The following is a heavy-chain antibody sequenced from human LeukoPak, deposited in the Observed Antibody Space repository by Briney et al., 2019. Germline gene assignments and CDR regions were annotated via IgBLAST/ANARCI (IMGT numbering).Heavy chain of an antibody. Sequence: SETLSLTCTVSGGSISRYYWSWIRRPPGKGLEWIGYIDDSGNTNYNPSLKSQVTISVDKSKNQFSLKLSSVTAADTAVYYCASGGDYYYYGMDVWGQGTTVTVSS. CDR1: GGSISRYY. D-gene: IGHD3-16*01. CDR3: ASGGDYYYYGMDV. V-gene: IGHV4-59*12. J-gene: IGHJ6*02. CDR2: IDDSGNT.